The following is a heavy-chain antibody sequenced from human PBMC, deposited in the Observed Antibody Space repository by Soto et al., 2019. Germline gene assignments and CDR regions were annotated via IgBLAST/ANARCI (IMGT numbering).Heavy chain of an antibody. CDR3: ASGSSMDNYYYYMDV. Sequence: QVQLVQSGAEVKKPGASVKVSCKASGYTFTSYAMHWVRQAPGQRLEWMGWINAGNGNTKYSQKFQGRVTITRDTSASTAYMELSSVRSEDTAVYYCASGSSMDNYYYYMDVWGKGTTVTVSS. CDR1: GYTFTSYA. D-gene: IGHD6-13*01. CDR2: INAGNGNT. J-gene: IGHJ6*03. V-gene: IGHV1-3*01.